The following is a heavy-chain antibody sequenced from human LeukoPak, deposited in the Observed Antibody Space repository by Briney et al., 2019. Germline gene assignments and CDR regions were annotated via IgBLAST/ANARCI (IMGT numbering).Heavy chain of an antibody. Sequence: GGSLRLSCAASGFTFSSYSMNWVRQAPGKGLEWASSISSSSSYIYYADSVKGRFTISRDNAKNSLYLQMNSLRAEDTAVYYCARDPITTVPYFDYWGQGTLVTVSS. CDR1: GFTFSSYS. CDR3: ARDPITTVPYFDY. CDR2: ISSSSSYI. D-gene: IGHD3-22*01. V-gene: IGHV3-21*01. J-gene: IGHJ4*02.